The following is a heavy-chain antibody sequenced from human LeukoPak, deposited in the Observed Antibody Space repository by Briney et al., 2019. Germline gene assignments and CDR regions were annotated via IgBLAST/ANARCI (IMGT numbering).Heavy chain of an antibody. CDR1: GVSFSGYY. J-gene: IGHJ3*02. V-gene: IGHV4-34*01. D-gene: IGHD5-18*01. CDR3: ARGIQLWFENAFDI. Sequence: SETLSLTCAVYGVSFSGYYWSWIRQPPGKGLEWIGEINHSRSTNYNPSLKSRVTISVDTSKNQFSLKLSSVTAADTAVYYCARGIQLWFENAFDIWGQGTMVTVSS. CDR2: INHSRST.